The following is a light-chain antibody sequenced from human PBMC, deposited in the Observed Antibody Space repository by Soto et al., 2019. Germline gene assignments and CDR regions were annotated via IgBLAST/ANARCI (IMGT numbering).Light chain of an antibody. V-gene: IGKV3-11*01. Sequence: EIVWTQSPATLSLSPGARATLSCRASQSVSSYLAWYQQKHGQAPSLLIYDASNRATGIPARFSGSGSGTDLSITISSLQPEDFETYYCQQYDNSLWTFGQGTKVDIK. J-gene: IGKJ1*01. CDR2: DAS. CDR1: QSVSSY. CDR3: QQYDNSLWT.